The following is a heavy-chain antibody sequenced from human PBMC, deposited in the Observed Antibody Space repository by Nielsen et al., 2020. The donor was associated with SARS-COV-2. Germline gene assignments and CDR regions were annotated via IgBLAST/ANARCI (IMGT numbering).Heavy chain of an antibody. Sequence: GGSLRLSCAASGFTFSSYAMHCVRQAPGKGLEWVAVISYDGSNKYYADSVKGRFTISRDNSKNTLYLQMNSLRAEDTAVYYCARDRDSVLYSGYPPEGYGMDVWGQGTTVTVSS. CDR2: ISYDGSNK. V-gene: IGHV3-30-3*01. J-gene: IGHJ6*02. CDR3: ARDRDSVLYSGYPPEGYGMDV. CDR1: GFTFSSYA. D-gene: IGHD5-12*01.